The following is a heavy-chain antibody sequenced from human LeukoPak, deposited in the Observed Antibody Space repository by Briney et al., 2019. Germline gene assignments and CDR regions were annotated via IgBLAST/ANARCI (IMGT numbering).Heavy chain of an antibody. J-gene: IGHJ4*02. CDR1: GGSFSGYY. V-gene: IGHV4-34*01. Sequence: SETLSLTCAVYGGSFSGYYWSWIRQPPGKGLEWIGEINHSGSTNYNPSLKSRVTISVDTSKNQFSLKLSSVTAADTAVYYCARVKLGLRYYFDYWGQGTLVTVSS. CDR2: INHSGST. CDR3: ARVKLGLRYYFDY. D-gene: IGHD4-17*01.